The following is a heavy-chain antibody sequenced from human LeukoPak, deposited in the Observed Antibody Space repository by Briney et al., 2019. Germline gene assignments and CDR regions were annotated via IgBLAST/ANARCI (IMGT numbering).Heavy chain of an antibody. CDR2: ISYDGSNK. D-gene: IGHD3-22*01. J-gene: IGHJ4*02. CDR1: GFTFSSYG. V-gene: IGHV3-30*18. CDR3: AKENYYDSSGYQN. Sequence: PGRSLRLSCAASGFTFSSYGMHWVRQAPGKGLEWVAVISYDGSNKYYADSVKGRFTISRDNSKNTLYLQMNSLRAEDTAVYYCAKENYYDSSGYQNWGQGTLVTVSS.